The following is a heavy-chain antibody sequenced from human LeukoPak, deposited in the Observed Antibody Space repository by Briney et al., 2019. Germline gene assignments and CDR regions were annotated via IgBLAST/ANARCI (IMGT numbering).Heavy chain of an antibody. CDR2: IYYSGST. D-gene: IGHD2-2*01. J-gene: IGHJ4*02. CDR3: ARGDIVVVLGY. Sequence: SETLSLTCTVSGGSISSYYWSWIRQPPGKGLEWIGYIYYSGSTNYNSSLKSRVTISVDTSKNQFSLKLSSVTAADTAVYYCARGDIVVVLGYWGQGTLVTVSS. CDR1: GGSISSYY. V-gene: IGHV4-59*08.